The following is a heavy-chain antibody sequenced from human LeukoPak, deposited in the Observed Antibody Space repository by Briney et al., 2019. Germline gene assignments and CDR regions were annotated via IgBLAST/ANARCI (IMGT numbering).Heavy chain of an antibody. CDR3: AREPMVRGAIDAFDI. J-gene: IGHJ3*02. CDR1: GGSISSYY. V-gene: IGHV4-4*07. D-gene: IGHD3-10*01. CDR2: IYTSGST. Sequence: SETLSLTCTVSGGSISSYYWSWIRQPAGKGLEWVGRIYTSGSTNYNPSLKSRVTMSVDTSKNQFSLKLSSVTAADTAVYYCAREPMVRGAIDAFDIWGQGTMVTVSS.